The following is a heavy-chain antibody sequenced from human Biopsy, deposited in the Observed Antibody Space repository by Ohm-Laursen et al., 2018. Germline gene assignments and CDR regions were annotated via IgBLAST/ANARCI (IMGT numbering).Heavy chain of an antibody. CDR2: ISETSSHI. Sequence: SLRLSCAASGFAFNNAWMTWVRQAPGKGLEWISYISETSSHIYDADSVRGRFTVARDIAKNSLYLQLNSLRVEDTAVYYCARDSSRRAREGGMDVWGQGTTVTVSS. D-gene: IGHD6-6*01. CDR3: ARDSSRRAREGGMDV. V-gene: IGHV3-21*01. CDR1: GFAFNNAW. J-gene: IGHJ6*02.